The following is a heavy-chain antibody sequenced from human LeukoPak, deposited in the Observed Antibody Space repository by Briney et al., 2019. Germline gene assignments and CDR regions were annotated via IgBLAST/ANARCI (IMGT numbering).Heavy chain of an antibody. Sequence: ASVKVSCKASGYTFTSYGISWVRQAPGQGLEWMGWISAYNGNTNYAQKLQGRVTMTTDTSTSTAYMELRSLRSDDTAVYYCARMYYYDSSSYYHRYWYFDLWGRGTLVAVSS. V-gene: IGHV1-18*01. D-gene: IGHD3-22*01. CDR1: GYTFTSYG. CDR2: ISAYNGNT. CDR3: ARMYYYDSSSYYHRYWYFDL. J-gene: IGHJ2*01.